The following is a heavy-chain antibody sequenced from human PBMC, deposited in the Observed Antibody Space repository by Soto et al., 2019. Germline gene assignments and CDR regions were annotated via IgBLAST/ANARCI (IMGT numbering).Heavy chain of an antibody. CDR1: GFTFSSYA. CDR3: ARDRYFGAANRYFDY. Sequence: QVQLVESGGGVVQPGRSLRLSCAASGFTFSSYAMHWVRQAPGKGLEWVAVISYDGGNKYYADSVKGRFTISRDNSKNTLYLQMNSLRAEDTAVYYCARDRYFGAANRYFDYWGQGTLVTVSS. V-gene: IGHV3-30-3*01. CDR2: ISYDGGNK. D-gene: IGHD3-10*01. J-gene: IGHJ4*02.